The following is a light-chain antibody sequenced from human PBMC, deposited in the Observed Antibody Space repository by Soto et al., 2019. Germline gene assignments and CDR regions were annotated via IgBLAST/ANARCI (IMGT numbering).Light chain of an antibody. V-gene: IGKV3-20*01. CDR2: GAS. CDR3: QQYGSLRWWT. Sequence: EIVLTQSPGTLSLSPGERATLSCRASQSVSSSYLAWYQQKPGQAPRLLIYGASSRATGIPDRFSGSGSGTDFTLTISRLEPEDFAVYYCQQYGSLRWWTFGQGTKVEIK. CDR1: QSVSSSY. J-gene: IGKJ1*01.